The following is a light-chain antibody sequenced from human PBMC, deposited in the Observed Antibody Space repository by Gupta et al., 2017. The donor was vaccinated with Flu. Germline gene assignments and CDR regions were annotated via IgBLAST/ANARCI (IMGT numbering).Light chain of an antibody. J-gene: IGLJ3*02. CDR1: SSHVGGYNY. Sequence: QSALTQPASVSGSPGQSITISCTGTSSHVGGYNYVSWYQHHPGKAPKLMIYEVINRPSGVSNRFSGSKSGNTASLTISGLQAEDEADYYYSSYTSSNSLEFGGGTKLTVL. V-gene: IGLV2-14*01. CDR2: EVI. CDR3: SSYTSSNSLE.